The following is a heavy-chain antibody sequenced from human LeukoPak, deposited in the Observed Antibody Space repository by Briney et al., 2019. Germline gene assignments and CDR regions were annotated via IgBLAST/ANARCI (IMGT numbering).Heavy chain of an antibody. Sequence: GGSLRLSCAASGFTFSTYWMHWVRQAPGTGLVWVSLINSDGSSTDYADSVKGRFTISRDNAKNTLYLQMNSLRAEDTAVYYCATDVPAVTIFGYWGQGTLVTVSS. CDR2: INSDGSST. J-gene: IGHJ4*02. CDR3: ATDVPAVTIFGY. V-gene: IGHV3-74*01. D-gene: IGHD2-2*01. CDR1: GFTFSTYW.